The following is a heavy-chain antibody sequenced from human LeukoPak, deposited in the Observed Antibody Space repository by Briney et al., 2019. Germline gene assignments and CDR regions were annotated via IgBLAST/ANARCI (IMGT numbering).Heavy chain of an antibody. CDR2: INKKGGT. CDR1: SDSISSGDYY. J-gene: IGHJ4*02. V-gene: IGHV4-30-4*01. CDR3: AREHKSYGDYPYYVDS. D-gene: IGHD4-17*01. Sequence: SQTLSLTCTVSSDSISSGDYYWRWLRQPAGTGLEFIGYINKKGGTFYNPPLKSRVSISIDTSKNQFSLKLTSVTAADTAVYFCAREHKSYGDYPYYVDSWGQGTLVTVSS.